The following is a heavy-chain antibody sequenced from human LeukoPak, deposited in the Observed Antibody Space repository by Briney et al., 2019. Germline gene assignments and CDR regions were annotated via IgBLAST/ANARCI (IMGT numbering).Heavy chain of an antibody. CDR1: VFTFSGDG. CDR3: ARDYNAYYYDSILGY. CDR2: IWYDGSNQ. V-gene: IGHV3-33*01. D-gene: IGHD3-22*01. Sequence: PGRPLSFSSAASVFTFSGDGMQSVRQAPGKGREWVAVIWYDGSNQYYTDSAKGRFTISRDNSKNTLYLQMNSLRAEDTAVYYWARDYNAYYYDSILGYWGQGNLVTVSS. J-gene: IGHJ4*02.